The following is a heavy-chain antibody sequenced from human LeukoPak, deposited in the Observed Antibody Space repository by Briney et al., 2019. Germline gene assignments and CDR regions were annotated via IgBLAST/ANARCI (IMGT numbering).Heavy chain of an antibody. CDR2: MNPNSGNT. V-gene: IGHV1-8*01. J-gene: IGHJ4*02. CDR1: GYTFTSYD. Sequence: GASVKVSCKASGYTFTSYDINWVRQATGQGLEWMGWMNPNSGNTGYAQKFQGRVTMNRNTSISTAYMELSSLRSEDTAVYYCARPRYDYVWGSYRYTGFDYWGQGTLVTVSS. CDR3: ARPRYDYVWGSYRYTGFDY. D-gene: IGHD3-16*02.